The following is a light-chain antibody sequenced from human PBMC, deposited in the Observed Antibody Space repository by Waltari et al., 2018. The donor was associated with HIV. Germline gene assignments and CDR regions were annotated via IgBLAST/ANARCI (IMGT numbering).Light chain of an antibody. CDR2: EVG. Sequence: QSALTQPASVSGSPGQSITIPCTGTSSDIGYFNYVSWYQQHPGRAPKLMIYEVGNRPSGVSNRFSGSKSDNTASLTVPWLQPEDEADYYCSSYTSSGTLVFGGGTRLTVL. V-gene: IGLV2-14*01. J-gene: IGLJ2*01. CDR1: SSDIGYFNY. CDR3: SSYTSSGTLV.